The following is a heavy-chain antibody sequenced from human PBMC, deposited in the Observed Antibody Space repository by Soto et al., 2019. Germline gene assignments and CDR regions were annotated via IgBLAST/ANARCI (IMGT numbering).Heavy chain of an antibody. CDR1: GYSFNTYW. Sequence: GESLKISCKGSGYSFNTYWIGWVRQMPGKGLEWMGVIYPGDSDNKYSPSFQGRVTISADKSISTAYLRWSSLKASDTGIYYCARRTGLLYSDWGQGTLVTVSS. CDR3: ARRTGLLYSD. V-gene: IGHV5-51*01. D-gene: IGHD2-21*01. J-gene: IGHJ4*02. CDR2: IYPGDSDN.